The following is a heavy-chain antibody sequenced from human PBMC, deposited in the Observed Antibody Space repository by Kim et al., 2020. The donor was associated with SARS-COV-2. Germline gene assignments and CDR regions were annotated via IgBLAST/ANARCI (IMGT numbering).Heavy chain of an antibody. D-gene: IGHD2-15*01. CDR1: GFTFSSYG. J-gene: IGHJ4*02. Sequence: GGSLRLSCAASGFTFSSYGMHWVRQAPGKGLEWVAVISYDGSNKYYADSVKGRFTISRDNSKNTLYLQMNSLRAEDTAVYYCAKDERWTGYGGNPVLDYWGQGTLVTVSS. CDR3: AKDERWTGYGGNPVLDY. V-gene: IGHV3-30*18. CDR2: ISYDGSNK.